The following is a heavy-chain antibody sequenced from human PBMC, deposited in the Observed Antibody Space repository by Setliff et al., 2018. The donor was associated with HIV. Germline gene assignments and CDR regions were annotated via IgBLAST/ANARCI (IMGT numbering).Heavy chain of an antibody. CDR2: MSTDNGNT. Sequence: ASVKVSCKASGYSFSSYGIGWVRLAPGQGLEWMGWMSTDNGNTNYAQKVQGRVTMTTDTGTRTDYMELRSLRSDDTAMYYCARMRGGHNIREGAFDIWGQGTMVTVSS. V-gene: IGHV1-18*01. CDR1: GYSFSSYG. J-gene: IGHJ3*02. CDR3: ARMRGGHNIREGAFDI. D-gene: IGHD1-20*01.